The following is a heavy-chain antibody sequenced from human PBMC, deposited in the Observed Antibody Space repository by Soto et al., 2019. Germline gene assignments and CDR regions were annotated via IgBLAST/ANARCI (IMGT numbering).Heavy chain of an antibody. J-gene: IGHJ4*02. CDR3: ARDRGDYLDY. CDR2: IWYDGSNK. Sequence: QVQLVESGGGVVQPGRSLRLSCAASGFTFSSYGMHWVRQAPGKGLEWVAIIWYDGSNKYYADSVKGRFSISRENSKNTLYLQMNSLRAEDTAVYNXARDRGDYLDYWGQGTLVTVSS. CDR1: GFTFSSYG. V-gene: IGHV3-33*01.